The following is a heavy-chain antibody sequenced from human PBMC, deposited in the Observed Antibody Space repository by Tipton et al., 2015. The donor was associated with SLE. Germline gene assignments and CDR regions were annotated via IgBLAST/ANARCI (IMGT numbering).Heavy chain of an antibody. V-gene: IGHV4-31*03. J-gene: IGHJ3*01. CDR1: GGSISNYY. D-gene: IGHD2-21*01. CDR2: IFYSGST. CDR3: ARVRGDSAFDV. Sequence: TLSLTCSVSGGSISNYYWSWIRQHPGKGLEWIGYIFYSGSTYYNPSLKSRVTISVDTSKNQFSLRLSSVTAADTAVYYCARVRGDSAFDVWGQGTMVTVSS.